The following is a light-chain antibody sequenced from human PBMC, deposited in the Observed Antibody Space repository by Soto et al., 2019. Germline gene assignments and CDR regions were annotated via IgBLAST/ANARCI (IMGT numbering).Light chain of an antibody. CDR1: QSVRSNY. CDR3: QQYGSTSLT. CDR2: DAS. V-gene: IGKV3-20*01. Sequence: EIVLTQSPGTLSLSPGERATLSCRASQSVRSNYLAWYQQKLGQAPRFLIYDASSRATGIPDRFSGSGSGTDFTLTISRLEPEDFAVYYCQQYGSTSLTFGGGTKVDIK. J-gene: IGKJ4*02.